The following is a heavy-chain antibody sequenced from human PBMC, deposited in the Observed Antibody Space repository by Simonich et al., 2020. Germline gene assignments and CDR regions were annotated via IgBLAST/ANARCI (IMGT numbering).Heavy chain of an antibody. CDR2: INPNRVGT. D-gene: IGHD1-26*01. V-gene: IGHV1-2*02. CDR1: GYTFTGFY. J-gene: IGHJ4*02. CDR3: ARDRGGGYDDY. Sequence: QVQLVQSGAEVKKPGASVKVSCKASGYTFTGFYMPWVRQAPGQGLGWMEWINPNRVGTNDAQMFKGRVTMTRDRSISTATMGLSRLESDDTAVYYCARDRGGGYDDYWGQGTLVTVSS.